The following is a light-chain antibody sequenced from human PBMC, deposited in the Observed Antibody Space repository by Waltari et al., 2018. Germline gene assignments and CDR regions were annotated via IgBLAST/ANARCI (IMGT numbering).Light chain of an antibody. V-gene: IGLV4-69*01. CDR3: QTWDTGIHVL. J-gene: IGLJ2*01. Sequence: QPVLTQSPSASASLGASVKPTCPLSSGHSSYAIAWPQPQQGKAPRYLMRLNSDGSHSKGDGIPDRFSGSSSGAERYLTISNLQSEDEADYYCQTWDTGIHVLFGGGTRLTVL. CDR1: SGHSSYA. CDR2: LNSDGSH.